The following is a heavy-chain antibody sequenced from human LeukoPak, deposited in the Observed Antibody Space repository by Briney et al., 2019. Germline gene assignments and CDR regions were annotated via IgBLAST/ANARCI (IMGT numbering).Heavy chain of an antibody. Sequence: PGGSLRLSCAASGFTFSSYGMHWVRQAPGKGLEWVAAISDDGSNKYYADSVKGRVTISRDNSKNTVYLQMNSLRAEDTAVYYCAKDLENYYDSSGYVDYWGQGTLATDSS. J-gene: IGHJ4*02. CDR3: AKDLENYYDSSGYVDY. D-gene: IGHD3-22*01. V-gene: IGHV3-30*18. CDR2: ISDDGSNK. CDR1: GFTFSSYG.